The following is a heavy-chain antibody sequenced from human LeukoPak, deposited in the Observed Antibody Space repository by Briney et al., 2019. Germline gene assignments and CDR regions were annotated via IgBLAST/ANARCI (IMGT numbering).Heavy chain of an antibody. CDR2: ITTDTGDP. V-gene: IGHV7-4-1*02. Sequence: RGASVKVSCKASGYTFTNYAINWVRQAPGQGLEWMGWITTDTGDPTYAQGFTGRFVFSLDTSVRTAYLQITTLRADDTAMYYCARVAYDSSGYYPYYFDYWGQGTLVTVSS. J-gene: IGHJ4*02. D-gene: IGHD3-22*01. CDR1: GYTFTNYA. CDR3: ARVAYDSSGYYPYYFDY.